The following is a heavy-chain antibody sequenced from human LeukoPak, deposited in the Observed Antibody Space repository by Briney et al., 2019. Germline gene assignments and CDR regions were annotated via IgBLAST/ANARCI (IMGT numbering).Heavy chain of an antibody. Sequence: GRSLRLSCAASGFTFSSYWMHWVRQAPGKGLVWVSRINTDGSSTSYADSVKGRFTISRDNAKNTLYLQMNSLRAEDTAVYYCARVRWGDAFDIWGQGTMVTVSS. V-gene: IGHV3-74*01. CDR3: ARVRWGDAFDI. J-gene: IGHJ3*02. CDR2: INTDGSST. D-gene: IGHD3-16*01. CDR1: GFTFSSYW.